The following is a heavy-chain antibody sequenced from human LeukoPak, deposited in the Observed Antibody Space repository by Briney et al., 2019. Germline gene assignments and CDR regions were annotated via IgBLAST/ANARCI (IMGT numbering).Heavy chain of an antibody. CDR2: INHSGST. Sequence: PSETLSLTCAVYGGSFSGYYWSWIRQPPGKGLEWIGEINHSGSTNYNPSLKSRVTISVDTSKNQFSPKLSSVTAADTAVYYCARRTTVTIPFGYWGQGTLVTVSS. J-gene: IGHJ4*02. CDR3: ARRTTVTIPFGY. V-gene: IGHV4-34*01. CDR1: GGSFSGYY. D-gene: IGHD4-11*01.